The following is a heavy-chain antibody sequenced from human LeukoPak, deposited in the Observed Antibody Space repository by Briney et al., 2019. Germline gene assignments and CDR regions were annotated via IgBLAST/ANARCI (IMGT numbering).Heavy chain of an antibody. D-gene: IGHD3-9*01. J-gene: IGHJ4*02. CDR2: ISSSSSYI. Sequence: GGSLRLSCVASGFTFSSYSMNWVRQAPGKGLEWVSSISSSSSYIYYSDSVKGRFTISRDNAKKSLYLQMNSLRAEDTAVYYCARGADSGYSSDNWGQGTLVSVSS. CDR3: ARGADSGYSSDN. CDR1: GFTFSSYS. V-gene: IGHV3-21*01.